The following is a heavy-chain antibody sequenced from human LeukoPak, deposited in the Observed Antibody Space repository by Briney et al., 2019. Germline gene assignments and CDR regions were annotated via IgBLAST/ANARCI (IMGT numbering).Heavy chain of an antibody. Sequence: GGSLRLSCVASGFTFSSYSMNWVRQAPGKGLEWVSYISITSDTIYYAESVKGRFTISRDNAKNSLYLQMNSLRAEDTAIYYCATFRFLGTWGQGTMVTVSP. CDR3: ATFRFLGT. D-gene: IGHD3-3*01. J-gene: IGHJ3*01. V-gene: IGHV3-48*01. CDR1: GFTFSSYS. CDR2: ISITSDTI.